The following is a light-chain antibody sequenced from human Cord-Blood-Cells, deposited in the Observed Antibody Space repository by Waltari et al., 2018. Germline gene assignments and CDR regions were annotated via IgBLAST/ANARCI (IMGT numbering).Light chain of an antibody. CDR3: QVWDSSSDHWV. J-gene: IGLJ3*02. CDR1: HIGRKI. CDR2: YDS. Sequence: SYVLTQPPSVSVAPGKTARITWGGNHIGRKIGHWYQQKPGQAPVLVIYYDSDRPSGIPERFSGSNSGNTATLTISRVEAGDEADYYCQVWDSSSDHWVFGGGTKLTVL. V-gene: IGLV3-21*04.